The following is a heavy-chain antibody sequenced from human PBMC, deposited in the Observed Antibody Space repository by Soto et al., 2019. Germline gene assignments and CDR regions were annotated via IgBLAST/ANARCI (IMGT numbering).Heavy chain of an antibody. CDR1: GFTFSSQA. D-gene: IGHD5-12*01. Sequence: GGSLRLSCVASGFTFSSQAMHWVRQAPGKGLDWVAVISNDGNRKYYADSLKGRFTISRDNYMDTLYLQMNSLRVEDSAVYYCARDHAWIPFDYRGQGTLVTVSS. V-gene: IGHV3-30-3*01. CDR2: ISNDGNRK. J-gene: IGHJ4*02. CDR3: ARDHAWIPFDY.